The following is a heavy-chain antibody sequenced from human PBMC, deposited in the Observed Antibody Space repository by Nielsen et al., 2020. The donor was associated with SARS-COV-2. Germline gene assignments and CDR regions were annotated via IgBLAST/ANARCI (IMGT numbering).Heavy chain of an antibody. V-gene: IGHV4-39*07. J-gene: IGHJ3*02. CDR3: ARVKGRQQLVDI. D-gene: IGHD6-13*01. Sequence: WIRQPPGKGLEWIGSIYYSGSTYYNPSLKSRVTISVDTSKNQFSLKLSSVTAADTAVYYCARVKGRQQLVDIWGQGTMVTVSS. CDR2: IYYSGST.